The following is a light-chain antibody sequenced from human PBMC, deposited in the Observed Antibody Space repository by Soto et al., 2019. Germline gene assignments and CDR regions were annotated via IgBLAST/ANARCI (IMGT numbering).Light chain of an antibody. CDR2: DAF. J-gene: IGKJ4*01. CDR1: QSVGSY. CDR3: QQRSDWPPVT. Sequence: EIVLTQSPATLSLSPGERATLSCRASQSVGSYLAWYQQKPGQAPRLLIYDAFNRATGIPARFSDSGSGTDFTLTISRLEPEDFAVYYCQQRSDWPPVTFGGGTKVEIK. V-gene: IGKV3-11*01.